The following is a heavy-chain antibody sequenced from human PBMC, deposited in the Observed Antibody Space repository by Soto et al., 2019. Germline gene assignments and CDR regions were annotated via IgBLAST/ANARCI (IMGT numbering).Heavy chain of an antibody. J-gene: IGHJ4*02. D-gene: IGHD3-22*01. CDR2: INSDGSST. Sequence: PGGSLRLSCAASGFTFSSYWMHWVRQSPGKGLVWVSRINSDGSSTSYADSVKGRFTISRDNAKNTLYLQMNSLRAEDTAVYYCARWENYYDSSGYYFSPFDYWGQGTLVTVSS. CDR3: ARWENYYDSSGYYFSPFDY. CDR1: GFTFSSYW. V-gene: IGHV3-74*01.